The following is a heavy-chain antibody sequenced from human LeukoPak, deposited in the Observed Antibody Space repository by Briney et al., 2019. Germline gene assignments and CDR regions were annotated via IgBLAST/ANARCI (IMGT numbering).Heavy chain of an antibody. D-gene: IGHD1-7*01. CDR1: GYTFTSYG. CDR2: ISAYNGNT. V-gene: IGHV1-18*01. CDR3: ARDPYRYNWNSRWFDP. Sequence: GASVKVSCKASGYTFTSYGISWVRQAPGQGLEWMGWISAYNGNTNYAQKLQGRVTMTTDTSTSTAYMELRSLRPDDTAVYYCARDPYRYNWNSRWFDPWGQGTLVTVSS. J-gene: IGHJ5*02.